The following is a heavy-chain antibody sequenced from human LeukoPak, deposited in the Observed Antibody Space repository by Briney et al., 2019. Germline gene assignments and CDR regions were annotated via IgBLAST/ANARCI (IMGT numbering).Heavy chain of an antibody. Sequence: GGSLRLSCAASGFTFSSYAMSWVRQAPGKGLEWVSAISGSGGSTYYADSVKGRFTISRDNSKNTLYLQMNSLRAEDTAVYYCARDSYDSSGYWDFDYWGQGTLVTVSS. J-gene: IGHJ4*02. D-gene: IGHD3-22*01. CDR3: ARDSYDSSGYWDFDY. CDR1: GFTFSSYA. CDR2: ISGSGGST. V-gene: IGHV3-23*01.